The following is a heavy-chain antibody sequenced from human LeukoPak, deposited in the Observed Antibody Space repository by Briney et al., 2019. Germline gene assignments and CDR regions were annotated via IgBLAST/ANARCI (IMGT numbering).Heavy chain of an antibody. V-gene: IGHV1-2*02. Sequence: GASVKDSCKASGYTFTGYYMHWVRQAPGQGLEWMGWINPNSGGTNYAQTFQDRVTMTRDTSITTAYMELSSLRSDDTAVYYCARWIAVAGQFDYWGQGTLVTVSS. D-gene: IGHD6-19*01. CDR3: ARWIAVAGQFDY. J-gene: IGHJ4*02. CDR2: INPNSGGT. CDR1: GYTFTGYY.